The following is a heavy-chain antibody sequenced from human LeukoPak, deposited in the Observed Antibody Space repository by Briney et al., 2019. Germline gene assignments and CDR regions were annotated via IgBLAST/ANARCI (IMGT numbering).Heavy chain of an antibody. CDR3: ARTVIVGATDYFDY. V-gene: IGHV3-30*02. D-gene: IGHD1-26*01. J-gene: IGHJ4*02. CDR1: GFTFSSYG. CDR2: IQFDGSNE. Sequence: GGSLRLSCAASGFTFSSYGMHWVRQAPGKGLEWVAYIQFDGSNEQYADSVKGRFSISRDSSKNILYLQMNSLRAEDTAVYYCARTVIVGATDYFDYWGQGTLVTVSS.